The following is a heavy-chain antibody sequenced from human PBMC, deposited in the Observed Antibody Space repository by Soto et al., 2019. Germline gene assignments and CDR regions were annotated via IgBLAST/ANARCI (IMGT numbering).Heavy chain of an antibody. CDR2: ISFDGATK. Sequence: QEQLVESGGGVVQPGRPLRLSCAASEFTFSPYPMHWVRQAPGKGLEWVAVISFDGATKYYADSVKGRFAISRDNSMNTPYLQMNSLRTEDTAVYYCAKAQSASSNSYHAMDVWGPGTTVTVSS. CDR3: AKAQSASSNSYHAMDV. V-gene: IGHV3-30*09. D-gene: IGHD6-6*01. CDR1: EFTFSPYP. J-gene: IGHJ6*02.